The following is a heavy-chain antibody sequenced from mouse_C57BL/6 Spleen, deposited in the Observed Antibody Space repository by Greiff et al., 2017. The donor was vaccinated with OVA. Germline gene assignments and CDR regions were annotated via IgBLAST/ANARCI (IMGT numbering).Heavy chain of an antibody. CDR2: INLDSSTK. CDR1: GIDFSRSW. J-gene: IGHJ1*03. CDR3: ARSDYYYSSSYGYFDV. Sequence: EVKVEESGGGLVQPGGSLKLSCAASGIDFSRSWMSWVRRAPGKGLEWIGEINLDSSTKNYAPSLKDKFTISRDNAKNTLYLQMSIVRSEYTALYYCARSDYYYSSSYGYFDVWGTGTTVTVSS. V-gene: IGHV4-1*01. D-gene: IGHD1-1*01.